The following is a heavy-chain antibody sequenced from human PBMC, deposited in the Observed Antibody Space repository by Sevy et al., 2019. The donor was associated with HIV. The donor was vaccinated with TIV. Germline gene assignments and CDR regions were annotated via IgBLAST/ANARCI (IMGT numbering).Heavy chain of an antibody. V-gene: IGHV4-39*01. CDR2: INYSGIT. J-gene: IGHJ4*02. CDR3: AGPILTYNNGWSYYDY. CDR1: GASISSSGYY. Sequence: SETLSLTCTVSGASISSSGYYWGWIRQPPGKGLQWIASINYSGITFYNPSLKSRITISADTSKNQFSLDLNSVTAADTARYYCAGPILTYNNGWSYYDYWGQGTVVTVSS. D-gene: IGHD6-19*01.